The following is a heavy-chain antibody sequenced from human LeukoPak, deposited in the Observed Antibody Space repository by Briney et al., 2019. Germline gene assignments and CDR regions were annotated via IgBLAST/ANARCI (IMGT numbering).Heavy chain of an antibody. CDR1: GFTFSHYT. D-gene: IGHD1-20*01. V-gene: IGHV3-30-3*01. Sequence: GRSLRLSCVPSGFTFSHYTMHWVRQAPGKGLEWVAVILYDGSNKYYADSVKGRFTISRDNSKNTLYLQMNSLRPEDTAMYYCARDGLTGTTDGTLDSWGQGTLVTVSS. CDR3: ARDGLTGTTDGTLDS. CDR2: ILYDGSNK. J-gene: IGHJ4*02.